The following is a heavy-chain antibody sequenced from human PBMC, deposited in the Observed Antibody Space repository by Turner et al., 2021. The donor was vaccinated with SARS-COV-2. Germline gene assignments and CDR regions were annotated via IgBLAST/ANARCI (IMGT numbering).Heavy chain of an antibody. J-gene: IGHJ3*02. CDR1: GYTFSNYY. Sequence: QVQLVQSGAEAKKPGASVKLSCRTSGYTFSNYYIHWVRQAPGQGLEWMGIFNPSGGGTSYAQNFQGRLTMTSDTSTSTVYMELSSLGSEDTAVYYCARDPRVPAVTNVNDAFDIWGQGTMVTVSS. D-gene: IGHD4-17*01. CDR3: ARDPRVPAVTNVNDAFDI. CDR2: FNPSGGGT. V-gene: IGHV1-46*01.